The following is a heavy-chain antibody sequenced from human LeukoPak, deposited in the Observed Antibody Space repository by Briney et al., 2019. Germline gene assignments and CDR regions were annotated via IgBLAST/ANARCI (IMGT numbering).Heavy chain of an antibody. Sequence: GGSLRLSCAASGFTFSRYRMNWVRQAPGKGLGWVSSISISSNYIYYADSVKGRFTISRDNAKKSLFRQVNSLRAEDTAVYYCARVCIRDSSGYYSPNFDYWGQGTLVTVSS. CDR2: ISISSNYI. D-gene: IGHD3-22*01. CDR3: ARVCIRDSSGYYSPNFDY. V-gene: IGHV3-21*01. J-gene: IGHJ4*02. CDR1: GFTFSRYR.